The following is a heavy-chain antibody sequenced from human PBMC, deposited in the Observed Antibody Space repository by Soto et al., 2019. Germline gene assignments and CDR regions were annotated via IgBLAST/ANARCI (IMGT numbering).Heavy chain of an antibody. CDR1: GVSVSSGTYY. V-gene: IGHV4-61*01. D-gene: IGHD3-22*01. J-gene: IGHJ4*02. Sequence: SETLSLTCTVSGVSVSSGTYYWTWIRQPPGKGLEWIGYIYYTGSTNYNPSLKSRLTISVDPSKNQFSLKLRSVTAADTAVYYCARLNYFDSSGYLPRDYWGQGTLVTVSS. CDR3: ARLNYFDSSGYLPRDY. CDR2: IYYTGST.